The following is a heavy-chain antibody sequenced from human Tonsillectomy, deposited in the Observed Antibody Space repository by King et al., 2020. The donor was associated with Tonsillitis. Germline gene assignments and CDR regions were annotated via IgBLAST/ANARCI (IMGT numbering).Heavy chain of an antibody. CDR1: GGSINSGDYY. Sequence: VQLQESGPGLVKPSQTLSLTCTVSGGSINSGDYYWNWIRQPPGKGLEWIGYIYYSGSTYYNPSLTSRVIIAVGTSKSQFSLKLSSVTAADTAVYYCARASYYYASGEGFDYWGQGTLVTVSS. CDR3: ARASYYYASGEGFDY. V-gene: IGHV4-30-4*01. D-gene: IGHD3-10*01. J-gene: IGHJ4*02. CDR2: IYYSGST.